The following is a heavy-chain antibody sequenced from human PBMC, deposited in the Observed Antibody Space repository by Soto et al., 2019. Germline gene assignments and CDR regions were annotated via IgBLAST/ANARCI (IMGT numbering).Heavy chain of an antibody. D-gene: IGHD2-2*01. CDR3: ARERLVPYGYGMAV. CDR2: IWFDGSKK. CDR1: GFTFRSYG. J-gene: IGHJ6*02. V-gene: IGHV3-33*01. Sequence: QMQLVDSGGGVVQHGRSPRLSCAASGFTFRSYGIHWVRQAPGKGLEWVALIWFDGSKKYYVDSVKGRFAVSRDNSKNTLDLHMNSLGVEDTAVYYCARERLVPYGYGMAVWGQGTTVTVSS.